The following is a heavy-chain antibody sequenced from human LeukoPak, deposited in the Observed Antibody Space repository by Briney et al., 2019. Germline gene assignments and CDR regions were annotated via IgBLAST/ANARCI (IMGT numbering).Heavy chain of an antibody. Sequence: SVKVSCKASGGTFSSYAISWVRQAPGQGLEWMGGIIPIFGTANYAQKFQGRVTITTDESTSTAYMELSSLRSEDTAVYYCARSTHYDFWSGPSYDAFDIWGQGTMVTVSS. CDR1: GGTFSSYA. D-gene: IGHD3-3*01. CDR2: IIPIFGTA. V-gene: IGHV1-69*05. J-gene: IGHJ3*02. CDR3: ARSTHYDFWSGPSYDAFDI.